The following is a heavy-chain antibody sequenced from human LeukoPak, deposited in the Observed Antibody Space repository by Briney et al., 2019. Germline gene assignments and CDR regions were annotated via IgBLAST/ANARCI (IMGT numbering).Heavy chain of an antibody. CDR1: GFTFSSYN. CDR2: IDSTSSYI. CDR3: ARDELRGMDV. V-gene: IGHV3-21*01. D-gene: IGHD1-7*01. Sequence: PGGSLRLSCAASGFTFSSYNMNWVRQAPGKGLEWVSSIDSTSSYILYADSLKGRFTISRDNAKKSLYLQTNSLRAEDTAVYYCARDELRGMDVWGQGTTVTVSS. J-gene: IGHJ6*02.